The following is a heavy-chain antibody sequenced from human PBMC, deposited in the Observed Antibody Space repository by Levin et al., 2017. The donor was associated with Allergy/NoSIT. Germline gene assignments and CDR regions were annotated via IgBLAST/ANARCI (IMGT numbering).Heavy chain of an antibody. Sequence: SVKVSCKASGGTFSSYAISWVRQAPGQGLEWMGRIIPILGIANYAQKFQGRVTITADKSTSTAYMELSSLRSEDTAVYYCARGPGGSGWSPSDYWGQGTLVTVSS. CDR3: ARGPGGSGWSPSDY. D-gene: IGHD6-19*01. CDR2: IIPILGIA. V-gene: IGHV1-69*04. CDR1: GGTFSSYA. J-gene: IGHJ4*02.